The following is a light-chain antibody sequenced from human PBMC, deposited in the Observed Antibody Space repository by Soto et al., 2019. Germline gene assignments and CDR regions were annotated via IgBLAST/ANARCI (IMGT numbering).Light chain of an antibody. V-gene: IGLV1-44*01. Sequence: QSVLTQPPSASGTPGQRVTISCFGGSSNMGSNFVGWYQQLPGAAPKVLIYVNDKRPSGVPDRFSGSNSGTSASLTISGLQSEDEADYYCVAWDDNLDAHVFGTGTKVTVL. CDR2: VND. CDR1: SSNMGSNF. J-gene: IGLJ1*01. CDR3: VAWDDNLDAHV.